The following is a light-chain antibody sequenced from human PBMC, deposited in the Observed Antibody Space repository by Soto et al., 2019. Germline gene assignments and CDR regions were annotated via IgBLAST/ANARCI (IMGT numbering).Light chain of an antibody. CDR1: SSNIGSNT. J-gene: IGLJ3*02. CDR2: SNN. V-gene: IGLV1-44*01. CDR3: AAWDDSLNGHMV. Sequence: QSVLTQPPSASGTPGQRVTISCSGSSSNIGSNTVNWYQHLPGTAPTLLISSNNQRPSGVPDRFSGSKSGTSASLAISGLQSEDEADYYCAAWDDSLNGHMVFGGGTKVTVL.